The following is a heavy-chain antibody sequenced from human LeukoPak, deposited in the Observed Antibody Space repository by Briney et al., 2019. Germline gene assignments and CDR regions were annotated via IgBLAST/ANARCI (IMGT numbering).Heavy chain of an antibody. CDR2: INPSGGST. J-gene: IGHJ4*02. CDR3: ARDLLFGYSGYDLYFDY. Sequence: ASVKVSCMASGYTFTSYYMHWVRRAPGQGLEWMGIINPSGGSTSYAQKFQGRVTMTRDTSKSTVYMELSSLSSEDTAVYYCARDLLFGYSGYDLYFDYWGQGTLVTVSS. V-gene: IGHV1-46*01. D-gene: IGHD5-12*01. CDR1: GYTFTSYY.